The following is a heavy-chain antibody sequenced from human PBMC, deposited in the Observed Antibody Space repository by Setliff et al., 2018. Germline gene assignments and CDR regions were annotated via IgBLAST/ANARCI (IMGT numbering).Heavy chain of an antibody. CDR1: GGPISSGGYY. CDR3: ARDRRIVGARHAFDI. J-gene: IGHJ3*02. Sequence: SETLSLTCTVSGGPISSGGYYWSWIRQHPGKGLEWIGYIYHSGSTYYNPSLKSRVTISVDTSKNQFSLKLSSVTAADTAVYYCARDRRIVGARHAFDIWGQGTMVTVSS. D-gene: IGHD1-26*01. V-gene: IGHV4-31*03. CDR2: IYHSGST.